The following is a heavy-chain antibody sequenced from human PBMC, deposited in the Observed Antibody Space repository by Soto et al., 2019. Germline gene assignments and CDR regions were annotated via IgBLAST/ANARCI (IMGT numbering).Heavy chain of an antibody. CDR2: ISSSSSTI. V-gene: IGHV3-48*02. J-gene: IGHJ4*02. Sequence: PGGSLRLSCAASGFTFSSYSMNWVRQAPGKGLEWVSYISSSSSTIYYADSVKGRFTISRDNAKNSLYLQMNSLRDEDTAVYYCARGYCSGGSCYSDYWGQGTLVTVSS. CDR3: ARGYCSGGSCYSDY. CDR1: GFTFSSYS. D-gene: IGHD2-15*01.